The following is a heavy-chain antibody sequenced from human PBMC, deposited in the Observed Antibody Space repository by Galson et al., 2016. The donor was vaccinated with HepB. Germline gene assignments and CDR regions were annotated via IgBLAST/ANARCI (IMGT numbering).Heavy chain of an antibody. Sequence: SVKVSCKASGGTFRSFTLSWVRQAPGHGLEWLGAIIPIFGTVNYAQKFQGRVTITADESMSTAFMALTSLRSEDTALYYCAIASGYSGPKDFDFWGQGTLLTVSS. CDR1: GGTFRSFT. V-gene: IGHV1-69*13. J-gene: IGHJ4*02. CDR3: AIASGYSGPKDFDF. CDR2: IIPIFGTV. D-gene: IGHD5-12*01.